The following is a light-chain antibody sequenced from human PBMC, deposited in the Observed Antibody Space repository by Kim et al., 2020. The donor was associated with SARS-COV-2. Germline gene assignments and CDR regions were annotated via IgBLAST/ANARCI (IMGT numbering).Light chain of an antibody. Sequence: GDRVNITCRASHDINIYLNWYQQKPGKAPNLLIYDASNLETGVPSRFSGSGSGTDFSLTINSLQPEDIATYYCQHYENEDDPMWTFGQGTKVDIK. J-gene: IGKJ1*01. V-gene: IGKV1-33*01. CDR3: QHYENEDDPMWT. CDR1: HDINIY. CDR2: DAS.